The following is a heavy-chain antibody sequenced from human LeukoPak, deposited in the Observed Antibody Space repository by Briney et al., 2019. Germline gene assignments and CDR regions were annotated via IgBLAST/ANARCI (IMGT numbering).Heavy chain of an antibody. CDR3: ARDRGVYCSSTSCYAPYYYYGMDV. CDR2: INPSGGST. J-gene: IGHJ6*02. Sequence: ASVEVSCKASGYTFTSYYMHWVRQAPGQGLEWMGIINPSGGSTSYAQKFQGRVTMTRDTSTSTVYMELSSLRSDDTAVYYCARDRGVYCSSTSCYAPYYYYGMDVWGQGTTVTVSS. V-gene: IGHV1-46*01. CDR1: GYTFTSYY. D-gene: IGHD2-2*01.